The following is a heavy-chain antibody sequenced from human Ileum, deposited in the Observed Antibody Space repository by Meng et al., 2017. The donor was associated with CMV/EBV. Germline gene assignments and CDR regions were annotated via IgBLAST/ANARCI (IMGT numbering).Heavy chain of an antibody. V-gene: IGHV4-59*11. J-gene: IGHJ4*02. D-gene: IGHD1-1*01. Sequence: QLQLKPSGPGLVSPSETLSLTCMVFGVSIRTHYWSWVRQTPGKGLEWIASIHYTGRADYSPSLKSRLTISVDTSDSQLSLKLSSVTPADTAMYYCAERGGGYWGQGALVTVSS. CDR3: AERGGGY. CDR2: IHYTGRA. CDR1: GVSIRTHY.